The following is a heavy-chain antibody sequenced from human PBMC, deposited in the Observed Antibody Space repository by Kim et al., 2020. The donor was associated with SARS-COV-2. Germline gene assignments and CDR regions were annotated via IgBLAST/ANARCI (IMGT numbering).Heavy chain of an antibody. CDR3: VLGDILDL. D-gene: IGHD3-9*01. J-gene: IGHJ4*02. V-gene: IGHV3-7*03. Sequence: DGNQKYYAASVKGRFTVSRENANNSLYLQMHSLRAEDTAVYYCVLGDILDLWGQGTLVSVSS. CDR2: DGNQK.